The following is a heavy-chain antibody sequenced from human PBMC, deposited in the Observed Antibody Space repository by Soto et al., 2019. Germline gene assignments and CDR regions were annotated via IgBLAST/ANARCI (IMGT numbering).Heavy chain of an antibody. CDR2: INHSGST. D-gene: IGHD4-17*01. J-gene: IGHJ2*01. V-gene: IGHV4-34*01. Sequence: SETLSLTCAVYGGSFSSYYWSWIRQPPGKGLEWIGEINHSGSTNYNPSLKSRVTISVDTSKNQFSLKLSSVTAADTAVYYCARLTTVVSWYFDLWGRGTLVTVSS. CDR3: ARLTTVVSWYFDL. CDR1: GGSFSSYY.